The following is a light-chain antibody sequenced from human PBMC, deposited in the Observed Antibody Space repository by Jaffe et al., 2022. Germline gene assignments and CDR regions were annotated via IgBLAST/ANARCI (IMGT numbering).Light chain of an antibody. V-gene: IGLV2-11*01. Sequence: QSALTQPRSVSGSPGQSVTISCTGTSSDVGVYNYVSWYQQYPGKAPKLMIYDVSKRPSGVPDRFSGSKSGNTASLTISGLQAEDEADYYCCSFAGYYTWVFGGGTKLTVL. CDR2: DVS. CDR1: SSDVGVYNY. CDR3: CSFAGYYTWV. J-gene: IGLJ3*02.